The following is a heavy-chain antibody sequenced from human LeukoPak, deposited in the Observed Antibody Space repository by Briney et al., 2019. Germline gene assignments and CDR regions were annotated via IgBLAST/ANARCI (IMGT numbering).Heavy chain of an antibody. CDR3: ARVLLLDGYAFDI. Sequence: SSETLSLTCAVSGGSISSNNWWSWVRQPPGQGLEWIGRIYTSGSTNYNPSLKSRVTMSVDTSKNQFSLKLSSVTAADTAVYYCARVLLLDGYAFDIWGQGTMVTVSS. V-gene: IGHV4-4*02. CDR2: IYTSGST. J-gene: IGHJ3*02. CDR1: GGSISSNNW. D-gene: IGHD3-10*01.